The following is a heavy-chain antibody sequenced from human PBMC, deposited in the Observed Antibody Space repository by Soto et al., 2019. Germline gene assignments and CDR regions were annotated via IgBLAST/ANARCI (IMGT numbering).Heavy chain of an antibody. D-gene: IGHD1-26*01. CDR2: ISGSGGST. V-gene: IGHV3-23*01. Sequence: EVQLLESGGGLVQPGGSLRLSCAASGFTFSSYAMSWVRQAPGKGLEWVSAISGSGGSTYYADSVKGRFTISRDNSKNTLHLQMNSLRAEDTALYYCAKAPLVGATSPWDHWGQGTLLTVSS. CDR1: GFTFSSYA. J-gene: IGHJ4*02. CDR3: AKAPLVGATSPWDH.